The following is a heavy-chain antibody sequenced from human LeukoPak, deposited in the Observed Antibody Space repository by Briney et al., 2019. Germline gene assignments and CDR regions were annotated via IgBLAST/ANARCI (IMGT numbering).Heavy chain of an antibody. CDR2: IYYSGST. CDR3: ARYDSGAFDI. J-gene: IGHJ3*02. Sequence: SETLSLTCTVSGGSIDSGYYYWGWIRQPPGKGLEWIGSIYYSGSTYYNPSLKSRVTISVDTSKNQFSLKLSSVTAADTAVYYCARYDSGAFDIWGQGTMVTVSS. V-gene: IGHV4-39*07. CDR1: GGSIDSGYYY. D-gene: IGHD3-22*01.